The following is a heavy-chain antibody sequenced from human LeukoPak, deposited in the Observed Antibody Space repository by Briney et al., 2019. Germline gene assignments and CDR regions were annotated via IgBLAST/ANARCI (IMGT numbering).Heavy chain of an antibody. D-gene: IGHD4-17*01. Sequence: GASVKVSCKASGGTFSSYAISWVRQAPGQGLEWMGRIIPILGIANYAQKFQGRVTITADKSTSTAYMELSSLRSEDTAVYYCAKKSDYGDYVRGTDVWGQGTTVTVSS. CDR3: AKKSDYGDYVRGTDV. J-gene: IGHJ6*02. CDR1: GGTFSSYA. V-gene: IGHV1-69*04. CDR2: IIPILGIA.